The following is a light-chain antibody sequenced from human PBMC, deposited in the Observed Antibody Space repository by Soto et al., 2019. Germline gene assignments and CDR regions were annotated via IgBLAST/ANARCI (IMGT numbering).Light chain of an antibody. CDR2: EVS. J-gene: IGLJ3*02. V-gene: IGLV2-14*01. Sequence: QSALTQPASVSGSPGQSITISCTGTSSDVGGYNYVSWYQHHPNTAPKLIIYEVSNRPSGVSIRFSGSKSGNTASLTISGLQTEDEANYYCSSYTTMSTRVFGGGTKLTVL. CDR3: SSYTTMSTRV. CDR1: SSDVGGYNY.